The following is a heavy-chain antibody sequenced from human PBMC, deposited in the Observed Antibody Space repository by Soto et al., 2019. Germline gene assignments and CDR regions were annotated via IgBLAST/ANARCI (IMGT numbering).Heavy chain of an antibody. CDR2: IKQDGSEK. J-gene: IGHJ4*02. Sequence: GGSLRLSCAASGFTFSSYWMSWVRQAPGKGLEWVANIKQDGSEKYYVDSVKGRFTISRDNAKNSLYLQMNSLRAEDTAVYYCARVGRYCSGGSCSYYFDYWGQGTLVTVSS. CDR1: GFTFSSYW. D-gene: IGHD2-15*01. V-gene: IGHV3-7*03. CDR3: ARVGRYCSGGSCSYYFDY.